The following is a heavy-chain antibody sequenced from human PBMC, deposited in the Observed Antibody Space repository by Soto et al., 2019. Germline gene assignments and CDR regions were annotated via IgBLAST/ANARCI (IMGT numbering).Heavy chain of an antibody. CDR1: GFTFSSYD. D-gene: IGHD6-6*01. V-gene: IGHV3-13*01. J-gene: IGHJ6*02. Sequence: PGGSLRLSCAASGFTFSSYDMHWVRQATGKGLEWVSAIGTAGDTYYPGSGKGRFTISRENAKNSLYLQMNSLRAGDTAVYYCARIYSAARYYGMDVWGQGTTGTVAS. CDR3: ARIYSAARYYGMDV. CDR2: IGTAGDT.